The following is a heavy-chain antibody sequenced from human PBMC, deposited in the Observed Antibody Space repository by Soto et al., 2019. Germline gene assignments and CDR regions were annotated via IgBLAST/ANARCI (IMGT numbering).Heavy chain of an antibody. CDR1: GFTFSNYA. J-gene: IGHJ4*02. D-gene: IGHD3-3*01. V-gene: IGHV3-23*01. Sequence: SLRLSCAASGFTFSNYAMSWVRQAPGKGLEWVSAISGSGGSTYYADSVKGRFTISRDNSKNTLCLQMNSLGAEDTAVYYCAKDRPYYDFCVYWGQGTLVTVSS. CDR3: AKDRPYYDFCVY. CDR2: ISGSGGST.